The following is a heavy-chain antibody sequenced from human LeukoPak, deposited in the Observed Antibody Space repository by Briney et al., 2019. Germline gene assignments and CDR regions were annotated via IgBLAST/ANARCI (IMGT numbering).Heavy chain of an antibody. CDR3: ARVIGGIAARPFAP. Sequence: SETVSLTCTVSGYSINSGYYWGWIRQPPGKGLEGIGRIYHSGSTYYNPSLKSRVTISVDTSKNPFSLRLSSVTAADTAVYYCARVIGGIAARPFAPSGQGTLVTVSS. D-gene: IGHD6-6*01. CDR1: GYSINSGYY. CDR2: IYHSGST. J-gene: IGHJ5*02. V-gene: IGHV4-38-2*02.